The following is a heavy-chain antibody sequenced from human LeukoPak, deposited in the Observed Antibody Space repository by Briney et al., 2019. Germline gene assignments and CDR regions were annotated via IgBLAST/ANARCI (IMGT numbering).Heavy chain of an antibody. CDR3: ARAPRIYGEGWFDP. CDR1: GFTVSSNY. CDR2: ISSGGST. D-gene: IGHD2-15*01. J-gene: IGHJ5*02. Sequence: GGSLRLSCAASGFTVSSNYMSWVRQAPGRGLEWVSVISSGGSTYYADSVKGRFTISRDNSKNTLYLQMNSLRAEDTAVYYCARAPRIYGEGWFDPWGQGTLVTVSS. V-gene: IGHV3-66*01.